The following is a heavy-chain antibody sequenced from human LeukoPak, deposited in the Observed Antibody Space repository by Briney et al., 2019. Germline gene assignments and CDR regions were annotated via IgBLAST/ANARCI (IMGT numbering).Heavy chain of an antibody. D-gene: IGHD6-19*01. Sequence: ASVKVSCKASGYTFTSYYMHWVRQAPGQRLEWMGWINAGNGNTKYSQKFQGRVTITRDTSASTAYMELSSLRSEDTAVYYCARDRDSSGWYGGYAFDIWGQGTMVTVSS. CDR2: INAGNGNT. J-gene: IGHJ3*02. CDR1: GYTFTSYY. CDR3: ARDRDSSGWYGGYAFDI. V-gene: IGHV1-3*01.